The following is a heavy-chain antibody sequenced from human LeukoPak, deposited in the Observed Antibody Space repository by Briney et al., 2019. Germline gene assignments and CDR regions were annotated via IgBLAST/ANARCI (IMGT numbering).Heavy chain of an antibody. CDR1: GFSFSSYA. Sequence: PGGSLRLSCAASGFSFSSYAMNWVSQAPGRGMEWNSYISSNSNTLHYTDSMKGRFTISRDNARQSLYLQMNSLRAEDTAVYYCARRYDYNNWYMDVWGKGTTVIVSS. CDR2: ISSNSNTL. V-gene: IGHV3-48*01. D-gene: IGHD5-12*01. J-gene: IGHJ6*03. CDR3: ARRYDYNNWYMDV.